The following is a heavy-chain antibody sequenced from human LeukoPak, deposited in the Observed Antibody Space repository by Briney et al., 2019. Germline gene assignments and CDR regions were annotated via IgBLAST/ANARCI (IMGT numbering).Heavy chain of an antibody. D-gene: IGHD3-10*01. CDR1: GGSINSY. J-gene: IGHJ4*02. CDR2: ISGSGTI. Sequence: SETLSLTCTVSGGSINSYWSWIRQPAGKGLEWIGRISGSGTITYNPALQSRLSISIDTSKNQFSLKLSSVTAADTAVYYCAGRAIWFEELGYWGQGTLVTVSS. CDR3: AGRAIWFEELGY. V-gene: IGHV4-4*07.